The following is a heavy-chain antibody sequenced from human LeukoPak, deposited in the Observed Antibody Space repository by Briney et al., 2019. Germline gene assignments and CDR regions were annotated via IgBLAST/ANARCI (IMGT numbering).Heavy chain of an antibody. J-gene: IGHJ4*02. CDR3: ARDAVGSFDY. Sequence: SETLSLTCTVSGGSISSYYWGWIRQPPGKGLEWIGYIYYSGSTNYNTSLKSRVTISVDTSKNQFSLKLSSVTAADTAVYYCARDAVGSFDYWGQGTLVTVSS. CDR1: GGSISSYY. D-gene: IGHD6-19*01. CDR2: IYYSGST. V-gene: IGHV4-59*01.